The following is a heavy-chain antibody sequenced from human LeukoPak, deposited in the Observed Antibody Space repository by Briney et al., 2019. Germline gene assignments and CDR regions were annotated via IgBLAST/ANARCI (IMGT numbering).Heavy chain of an antibody. CDR2: IYGSGST. CDR3: AREGTSGTHLNWFDP. J-gene: IGHJ5*02. Sequence: SGTLSLTRTVSGGSISSYYWSWIRQPPGKGLEWIGHIYGSGSTNDNPSLKSRVTLSVDTSKNQFSLKLSSVTAADTAVYYCAREGTSGTHLNWFDPWGQGTLVTVSS. D-gene: IGHD1-1*01. V-gene: IGHV4-59*01. CDR1: GGSISSYY.